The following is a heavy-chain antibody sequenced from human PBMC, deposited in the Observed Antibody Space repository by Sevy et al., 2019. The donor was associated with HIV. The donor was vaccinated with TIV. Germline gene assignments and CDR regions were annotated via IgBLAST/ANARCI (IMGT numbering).Heavy chain of an antibody. Sequence: GESLKISCAASGFTFSSYGMHWVRQAPGKGLEWVAVISYDGSHKYYADSVRGRFTISRDNSKNTLYLQMNSLRAEDTAVYYCAAIGSYYYYGMDVWGQGTTVTVSS. J-gene: IGHJ6*02. CDR1: GFTFSSYG. V-gene: IGHV3-30*03. CDR3: AAIGSYYYYGMDV. CDR2: ISYDGSHK.